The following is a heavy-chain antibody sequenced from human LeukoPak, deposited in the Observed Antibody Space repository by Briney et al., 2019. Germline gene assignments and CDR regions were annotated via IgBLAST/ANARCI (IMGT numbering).Heavy chain of an antibody. V-gene: IGHV3-15*01. D-gene: IGHD1-26*01. CDR2: IKSKTDGGTT. CDR1: GFTFSNAW. CDR3: TSPHPPVAGATRSDYYYYMDV. J-gene: IGHJ6*03. Sequence: PGGSLRLSCAASGFTFSNAWMSWVRQAPGKGLEWVGRIKSKTDGGTTDYAAPVKGRFTISRDDSKNTLYLQMNSLKTEDTAVYYSTSPHPPVAGATRSDYYYYMDVWGKGTTVTVSS.